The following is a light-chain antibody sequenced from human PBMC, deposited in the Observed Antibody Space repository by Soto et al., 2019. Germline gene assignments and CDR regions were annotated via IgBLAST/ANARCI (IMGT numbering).Light chain of an antibody. CDR1: QSIRSY. CDR3: QQSYSTPLT. V-gene: IGKV1-39*01. J-gene: IGKJ4*01. CDR2: ATS. Sequence: DIQMTQSPSSLSASAGDRVTITCRASQSIRSYLIWYQQKPGKAPNLLIYATSSLRSGVPSRFSGSGSGTDFTRTSSRLQPEEFATYDCQQSYSTPLTFGGGTKVESK.